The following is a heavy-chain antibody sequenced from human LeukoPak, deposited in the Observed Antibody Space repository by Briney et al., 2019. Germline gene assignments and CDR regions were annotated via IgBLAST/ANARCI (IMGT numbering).Heavy chain of an antibody. D-gene: IGHD3-22*01. V-gene: IGHV4-39*01. CDR1: GGSISSSSYY. CDR3: ARHQRESYYYDSSGPNFDY. CDR2: IYYRGST. J-gene: IGHJ4*02. Sequence: SETLSLTCGVSGGSISSSSYYWGWIRQPPGKGLEWIGSIYYRGSTYYNPSLKSRVTISVDMSKNQFSLKLSSVTAADTAVYYCARHQRESYYYDSSGPNFDYWGQGTLVTVSS.